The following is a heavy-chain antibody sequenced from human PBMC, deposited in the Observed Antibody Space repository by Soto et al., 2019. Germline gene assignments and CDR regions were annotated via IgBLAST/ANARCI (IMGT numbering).Heavy chain of an antibody. D-gene: IGHD6-19*01. CDR3: AKSSIAVAGSSGDY. CDR1: GFTFSSYA. J-gene: IGHJ4*02. Sequence: EAQLLESGGGLVQPGGSLRLSCAASGFTFSSYAMSWVRQAPGKGLEWVSAISGSGGSTYYADSVKGRFTISRDNSKNTLYLQMSSLRAEDTAVYYCAKSSIAVAGSSGDYWGQGTLVTVSS. V-gene: IGHV3-23*01. CDR2: ISGSGGST.